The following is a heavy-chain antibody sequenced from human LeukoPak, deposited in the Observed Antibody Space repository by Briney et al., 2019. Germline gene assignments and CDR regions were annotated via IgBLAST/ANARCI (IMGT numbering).Heavy chain of an antibody. D-gene: IGHD2-15*01. CDR2: ISSSGSTI. CDR3: ARDRRYRSGGSCYFPPR. V-gene: IGHV3-48*03. J-gene: IGHJ4*02. Sequence: GGSLRLSCAASGFTFSSYEMNWVRQAPGKGLEWVSYISSSGSTIYYADSVKGRFTISRDNAKNSLYLQMNSLRAEDTAVYYCARDRRYRSGGSCYFPPRWGQGILVTVSS. CDR1: GFTFSSYE.